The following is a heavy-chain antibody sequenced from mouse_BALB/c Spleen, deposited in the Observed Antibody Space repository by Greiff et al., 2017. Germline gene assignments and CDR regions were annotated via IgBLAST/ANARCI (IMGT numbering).Heavy chain of an antibody. V-gene: IGHV5-17*02. CDR2: ISSGSSTI. Sequence: EVKLVESGGGLVQPGGSRKLSCAASGFTFSSFGMHWVRQAPEKGLEWVAYISSGSSTIYYTNTVKGRFTISRDNSKNTLFLQMTSLRSEDTAMYYCARSMRLWYHFDYWGQGTTLTVSS. J-gene: IGHJ2*01. CDR1: GFTFSSFG. CDR3: ARSMRLWYHFDY. D-gene: IGHD2-1*01.